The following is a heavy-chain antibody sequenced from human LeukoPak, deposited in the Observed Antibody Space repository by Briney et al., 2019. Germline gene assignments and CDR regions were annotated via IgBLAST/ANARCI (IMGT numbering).Heavy chain of an antibody. V-gene: IGHV3-48*03. D-gene: IGHD3-10*01. CDR2: ITADGTNM. CDR3: ARGRNFGSGSYVSDY. J-gene: IGHJ4*02. Sequence: PGGSLRLSCAASGFIFSNYEMNWVRQAPGKGLEWVSYITADGTNMYYADSVKGRFTISRDSAKNSLDLQMNSLRAADTAVYFCARGRNFGSGSYVSDYWGQGTLVTVSS. CDR1: GFIFSNYE.